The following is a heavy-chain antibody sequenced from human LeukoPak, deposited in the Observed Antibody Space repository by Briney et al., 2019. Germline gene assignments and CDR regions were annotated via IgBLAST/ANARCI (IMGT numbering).Heavy chain of an antibody. V-gene: IGHV4-39*07. CDR1: GGSISSSSYY. CDR2: INHSGST. Sequence: KPSETLSLTCTVSGGSISSSSYYWGWIRQPPGKGLEWIGEINHSGSTNYNPSLKSRVTISVDTSKNQFSLKLSSVTAADTAVYYCARGRRGGIGTPARVYYYMDVWGKGTTVTVSS. CDR3: ARGRRGGIGTPARVYYYMDV. D-gene: IGHD3-16*01. J-gene: IGHJ6*03.